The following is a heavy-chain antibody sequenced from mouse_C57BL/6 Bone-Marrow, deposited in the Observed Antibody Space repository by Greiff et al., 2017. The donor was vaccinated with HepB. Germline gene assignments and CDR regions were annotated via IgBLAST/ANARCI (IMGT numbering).Heavy chain of an antibody. CDR3: ARGYYYGSSPFAY. CDR2: ISSGSSTI. Sequence: EVQRVESGGGLVKPGGSLKLSCAASGFTFSDYGMHWVRQAPGKGLEWVAYISSGSSTIYYADTVKGRFTISRDNAKNTLFLQMTSLRSEDTAMYYCARGYYYGSSPFAYWGQGTLVTVSA. J-gene: IGHJ3*01. V-gene: IGHV5-17*01. CDR1: GFTFSDYG. D-gene: IGHD1-1*01.